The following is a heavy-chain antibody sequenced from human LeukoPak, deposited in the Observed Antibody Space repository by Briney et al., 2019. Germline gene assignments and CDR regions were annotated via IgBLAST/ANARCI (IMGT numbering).Heavy chain of an antibody. V-gene: IGHV4-38-2*02. J-gene: IGHJ4*02. D-gene: IGHD5-18*01. CDR3: ARERGYSYGYVDY. Sequence: PSETLSLTCTVSGFSISSDYYWGWIRQTPGKGLEWIGSIYYSGTTYYSPSLESRVTISVDTSKNQFSLKLSSVTAADTAVFYCARERGYSYGYVDYWGQGTLVTVSS. CDR2: IYYSGTT. CDR1: GFSISSDYY.